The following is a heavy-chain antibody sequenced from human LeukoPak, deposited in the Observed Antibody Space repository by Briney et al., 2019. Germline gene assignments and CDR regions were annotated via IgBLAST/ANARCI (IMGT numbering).Heavy chain of an antibody. Sequence: GGSLRLSCAASGFTFSSYAMSWVRQAPGKGLEWVSALSGSGGMTYSAASVKGRFSISRDNSKSTFYLQMNSLRVEDTAVYYCAKGPFFYYDSSGYNYFDSWGQGALVTVSS. V-gene: IGHV3-23*01. CDR1: GFTFSSYA. CDR3: AKGPFFYYDSSGYNYFDS. D-gene: IGHD3-22*01. J-gene: IGHJ4*02. CDR2: LSGSGGMT.